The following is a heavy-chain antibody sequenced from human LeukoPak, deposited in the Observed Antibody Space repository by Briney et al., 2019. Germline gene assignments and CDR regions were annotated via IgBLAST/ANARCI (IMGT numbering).Heavy chain of an antibody. D-gene: IGHD6-19*01. CDR2: IKQDGSEK. V-gene: IGHV3-7*04. CDR3: ARGASVAGY. J-gene: IGHJ4*02. CDR1: GFTFSSYG. Sequence: GRSLRLSCAASGFTFSSYGMHWVRQAPGKGLEWVANIKQDGSEKYYVDSVKGRFTISRDNAKNSLYLQMNSLRAEDTAVYYCARGASVAGYWGQGTLVTVSS.